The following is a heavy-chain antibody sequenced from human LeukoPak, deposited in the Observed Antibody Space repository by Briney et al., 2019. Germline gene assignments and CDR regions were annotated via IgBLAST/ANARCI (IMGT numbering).Heavy chain of an antibody. D-gene: IGHD3-10*01. CDR1: GGSISSSSYY. CDR2: IYYSGST. Sequence: SETLSLTCTVSGGSISSSSYYWGWIRQPPGKGLEWIGSIYYSGSTYYNPSLKSRVTISVDTSKNQFSLKLSSVTAADTAVYYCARGRLDYYGSGSSSSYYMDVWGKGTTVTISS. V-gene: IGHV4-39*07. CDR3: ARGRLDYYGSGSSSSYYMDV. J-gene: IGHJ6*03.